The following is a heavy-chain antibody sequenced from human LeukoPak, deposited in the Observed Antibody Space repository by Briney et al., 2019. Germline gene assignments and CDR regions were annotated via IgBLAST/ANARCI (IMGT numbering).Heavy chain of an antibody. CDR3: ARGRGLERRFYFDY. Sequence: SETLSLTCTVSGGSISSGSYYWSWIRQPAGKGLEWIGRIYTSGSTNYNPSLKSRVTISVDTSKNQFSLKLSSVTAADTAVYYCARGRGLERRFYFDYWGQGTLVTVSS. J-gene: IGHJ4*02. CDR1: GGSISSGSYY. V-gene: IGHV4-61*02. D-gene: IGHD1-1*01. CDR2: IYTSGST.